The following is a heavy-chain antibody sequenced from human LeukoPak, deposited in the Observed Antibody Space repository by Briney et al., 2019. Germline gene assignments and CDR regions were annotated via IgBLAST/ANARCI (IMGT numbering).Heavy chain of an antibody. V-gene: IGHV3-23*01. Sequence: PGGSLRLSCAASGFTFSSYAMSWVRQAPGKGLEWVSAISGSGGSTCYADSVKGRFTISRDNSKNTLYLQMNGLRAEDTAVYYCAKTPPRPQAMVQGAFDICGQGTMVTVSS. CDR2: ISGSGGST. D-gene: IGHD3-10*01. CDR1: GFTFSSYA. CDR3: AKTPPRPQAMVQGAFDI. J-gene: IGHJ3*02.